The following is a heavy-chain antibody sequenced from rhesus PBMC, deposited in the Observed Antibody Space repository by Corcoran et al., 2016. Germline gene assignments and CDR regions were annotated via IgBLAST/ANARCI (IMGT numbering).Heavy chain of an antibody. CDR1: GGSISSSY. D-gene: IGHD3S6*01. CDR2: IYCSGSST. Sequence: QLQLQGSGPGLVKPSETLSVTCAVSGGSISSSYWSWIRQAPGKGLEWIGYIYCSGSSTNYNPSLKSRVTLSVDTSKNQLSLKLSSVTAADTAVYYCARYTLRGFDYWGQGVLVTVSS. V-gene: IGHV4-169*01. J-gene: IGHJ4*01. CDR3: ARYTLRGFDY.